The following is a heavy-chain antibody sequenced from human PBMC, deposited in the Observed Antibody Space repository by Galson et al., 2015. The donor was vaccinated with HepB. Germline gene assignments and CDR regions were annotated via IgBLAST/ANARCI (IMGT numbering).Heavy chain of an antibody. CDR3: ARLDPYYGMDV. Sequence: SETLSLTCTVSGGSISSYYWSWIRQPPGKGLEWIGYIYYSGSTNYNPSLKSRVTISVDTSKNQFSLKLSSVTAADTAVYYCARLDPYYGMDVWGQGTTVTVSS. CDR1: GGSISSYY. CDR2: IYYSGST. J-gene: IGHJ6*02. V-gene: IGHV4-59*08.